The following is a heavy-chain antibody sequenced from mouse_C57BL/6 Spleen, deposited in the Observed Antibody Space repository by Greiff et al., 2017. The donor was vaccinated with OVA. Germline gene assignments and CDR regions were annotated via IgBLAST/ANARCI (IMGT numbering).Heavy chain of an antibody. CDR2: TFYSGIT. Sequence: EVQLQQSGPSLVRPSQTLSLTCTVTGFSINSDCYWIWIRQFPGNKLEYIGYTFYSGITYYNPSLESRTYITRDTSKNQFSLKLSSVTTEDTATYYCARGIYDGYYGYFDVWGTGTTVTVSS. D-gene: IGHD2-3*01. V-gene: IGHV3-3*01. CDR3: ARGIYDGYYGYFDV. J-gene: IGHJ1*03. CDR1: GFSINSDCY.